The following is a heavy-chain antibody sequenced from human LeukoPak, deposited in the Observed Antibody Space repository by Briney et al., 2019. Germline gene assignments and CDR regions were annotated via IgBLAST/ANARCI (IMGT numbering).Heavy chain of an antibody. Sequence: PGGSLRLSCAASGFTFSSYNMNWVRQAPGKGLEWVSSITSGSSYIYYADSVRGRFTISRDNAKNSLYLQMNSLRAEDTAVYSCARGADGVSSNSRGWFDPWGQGTLVTVSS. CDR1: GFTFSSYN. D-gene: IGHD2-15*01. J-gene: IGHJ5*02. CDR3: ARGADGVSSNSRGWFDP. V-gene: IGHV3-21*01. CDR2: ITSGSSYI.